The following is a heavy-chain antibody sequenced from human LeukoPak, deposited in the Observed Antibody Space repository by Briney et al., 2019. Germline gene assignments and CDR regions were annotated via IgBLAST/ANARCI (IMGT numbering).Heavy chain of an antibody. CDR1: EFTFSSYS. D-gene: IGHD3-22*01. J-gene: IGHJ5*02. CDR3: ARVHDSSSYLA. V-gene: IGHV3-21*01. CDR2: ISSSSSYI. Sequence: GGSLRLSCAASEFTFSSYSMNWVRQAPGKGLEWVSSISSSSSYIYYADSVKGRFTISRDNAKNSLYLQMNSLRAEDTAVYYCARVHDSSSYLAWGQGTLVTVSS.